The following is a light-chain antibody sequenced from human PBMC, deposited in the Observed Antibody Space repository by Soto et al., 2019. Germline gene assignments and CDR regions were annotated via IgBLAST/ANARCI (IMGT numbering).Light chain of an antibody. J-gene: IGLJ2*01. Sequence: QPVLTQPPSVSGAPGQRVTISCTGSSSNIGAGHDVHWYQQLPGTAPKLLIYGNSNRPSGVPDRFSGSKSGTSASLAITGLQAEDEADYYCQSYDSSLDVVFGGGTQLTVL. CDR1: SSNIGAGHD. CDR2: GNS. CDR3: QSYDSSLDVV. V-gene: IGLV1-40*01.